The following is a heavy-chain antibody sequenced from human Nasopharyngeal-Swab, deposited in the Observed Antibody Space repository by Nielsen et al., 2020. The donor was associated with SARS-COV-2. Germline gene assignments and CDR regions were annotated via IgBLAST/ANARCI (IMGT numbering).Heavy chain of an antibody. CDR2: IYHSGST. CDR3: ARETIPYDSSGFDAFDI. D-gene: IGHD3-22*01. V-gene: IGHV4-30-2*01. J-gene: IGHJ3*02. Sequence: VRQMPGKGLEWIGYIYHSGSTYYNPSLKSRVTISVDRSKNQFSLKLSSVTAADTAVYYCARETIPYDSSGFDAFDIWGQGTMVTVSS.